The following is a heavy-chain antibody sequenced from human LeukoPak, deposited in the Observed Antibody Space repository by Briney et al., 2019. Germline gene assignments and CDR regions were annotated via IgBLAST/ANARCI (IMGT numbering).Heavy chain of an antibody. Sequence: ASVKVSCKGSVCTFISYAISWLRQAPGQGLEWMGGIIPIFGTANYAQKSQGRVTITADESTSTAYMELSSLRSEDTAVYDCARSKSGYSYGYEDYYGMDVWGQGTTVTVSS. V-gene: IGHV1-69*13. CDR2: IIPIFGTA. CDR3: ARSKSGYSYGYEDYYGMDV. J-gene: IGHJ6*02. CDR1: VCTFISYA. D-gene: IGHD5-18*01.